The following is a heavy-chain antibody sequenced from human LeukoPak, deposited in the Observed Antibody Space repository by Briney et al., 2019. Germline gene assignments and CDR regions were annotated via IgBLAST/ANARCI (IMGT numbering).Heavy chain of an antibody. Sequence: SQTLSLTCTVSGGSISSGDYYWSWIRQSPGKGLEWIGYIYYNGNTYYNPSLKSRVTISLDTSKNQFSLKLTSVTAADTAVYYCARETYSGNQRGFDYWGQGTLVTVSS. V-gene: IGHV4-30-4*01. D-gene: IGHD1-26*01. CDR2: IYYNGNT. CDR3: ARETYSGNQRGFDY. J-gene: IGHJ4*02. CDR1: GGSISSGDYY.